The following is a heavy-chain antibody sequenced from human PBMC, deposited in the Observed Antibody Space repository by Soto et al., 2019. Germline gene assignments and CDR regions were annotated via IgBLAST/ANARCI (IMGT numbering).Heavy chain of an antibody. J-gene: IGHJ4*02. D-gene: IGHD3-10*01. CDR2: TRNKANSYTT. CDR3: VSVSGSYYYDY. Sequence: PGGSLRLSCAASGFTFSDHYMDWVRQAPGKGLEWVGRTRNKANSYTTEHAASVKGRFTISRDDSKNSLYLQMNSLKTEDTALYYCVSVSGSYYYDYWGQGTLVTVSS. CDR1: GFTFSDHY. V-gene: IGHV3-72*01.